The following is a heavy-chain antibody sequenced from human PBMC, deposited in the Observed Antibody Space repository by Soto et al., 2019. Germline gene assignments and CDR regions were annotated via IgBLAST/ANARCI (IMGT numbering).Heavy chain of an antibody. V-gene: IGHV1-69*13. Sequence: GASVKVCCKASGGTFSSCAISWVRQAPRQGLEWMGGIIPIFGTANYAQKFQGRVTITADESTSTAYMELSSLRSEDTAVYYCARGHIVVVPAAMEVHWFDPWGQGTLVTVSS. CDR2: IIPIFGTA. D-gene: IGHD2-2*01. CDR1: GGTFSSCA. J-gene: IGHJ5*02. CDR3: ARGHIVVVPAAMEVHWFDP.